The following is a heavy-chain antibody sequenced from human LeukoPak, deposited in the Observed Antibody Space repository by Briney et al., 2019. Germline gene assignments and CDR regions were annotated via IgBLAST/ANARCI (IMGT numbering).Heavy chain of an antibody. J-gene: IGHJ5*02. D-gene: IGHD2-2*02. V-gene: IGHV3-7*01. CDR1: GFTFSSYR. Sequence: GGSLRLSCAASGFTFSSYRMSWVRQAPGKGLEWVAHINHDGSEGYYVDSVRGRFTIARDNAKNSLYLQMNSLRAEDTAVYYCARGYTISPNSFDPWGQGTLVTVSS. CDR3: ARGYTISPNSFDP. CDR2: INHDGSEG.